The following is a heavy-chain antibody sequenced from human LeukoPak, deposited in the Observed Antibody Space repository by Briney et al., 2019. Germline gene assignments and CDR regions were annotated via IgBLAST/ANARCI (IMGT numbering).Heavy chain of an antibody. D-gene: IGHD6-19*01. V-gene: IGHV3-30*02. CDR2: IRYDGSNK. Sequence: GGSLRLSCAASGFTFSSYGMHWVRQAPGQGLEWVAVIRYDGSNKYYADSVKGRFTISRDNSKNTLYLQMNSLRAEDTAVYYCAKDFGSGWLVDYWGQGTLVTVSS. J-gene: IGHJ4*02. CDR3: AKDFGSGWLVDY. CDR1: GFTFSSYG.